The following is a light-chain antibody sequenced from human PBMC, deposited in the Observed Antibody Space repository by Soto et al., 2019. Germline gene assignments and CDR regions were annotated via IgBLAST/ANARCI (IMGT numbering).Light chain of an antibody. CDR3: EQYGSSPRT. V-gene: IGKV3-20*01. CDR1: QSVSNNY. CDR2: GAS. J-gene: IGKJ1*01. Sequence: EIVLMQSPGTLSLSPGERATLSCRASQSVSNNYLAWYQQKPGQAPRLLIYGASSRATGIPDRFSGSGSGTDFTLTISRLEPEDSAVYYCEQYGSSPRTFGQGTKVDIK.